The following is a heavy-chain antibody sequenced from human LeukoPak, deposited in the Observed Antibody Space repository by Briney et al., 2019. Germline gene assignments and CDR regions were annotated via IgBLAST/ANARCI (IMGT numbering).Heavy chain of an antibody. CDR3: ARVPPVETATTYFDY. CDR1: GGSTDSYYY. Sequence: SETLSLTCTVSGGSTDSYYYWSWIRQPPGKGLEWIGYIDYSGRTKYNPSLQSRVTISVDTSKNQFSLRLSSVTAADTAVYYCARVPPVETATTYFDYWGQGTLVTVSS. V-gene: IGHV4-59*01. D-gene: IGHD5-24*01. J-gene: IGHJ4*02. CDR2: IDYSGRT.